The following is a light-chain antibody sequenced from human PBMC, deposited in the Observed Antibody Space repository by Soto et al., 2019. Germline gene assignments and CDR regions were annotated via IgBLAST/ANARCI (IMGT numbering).Light chain of an antibody. CDR1: QSISSY. CDR2: AAS. V-gene: IGKV1-39*01. Sequence: DIPMTQSPSSLSASVGDRVTITCRASQSISSYLNWYQQKPGKAPKLLIYAASSLQSGVPSRFSGGGSGTDFTLTISSLQPEDFATYYCQQSYSTPQTFGQGTKVEIK. CDR3: QQSYSTPQT. J-gene: IGKJ1*01.